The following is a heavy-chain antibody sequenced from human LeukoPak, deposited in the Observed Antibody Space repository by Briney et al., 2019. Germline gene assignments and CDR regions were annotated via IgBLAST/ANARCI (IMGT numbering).Heavy chain of an antibody. J-gene: IGHJ4*02. V-gene: IGHV4-59*01. D-gene: IGHD6-13*01. CDR1: GGSISSYY. CDR3: AREDWSIAAAGSFDY. Sequence: PSETLSLTCTVSGGSISSYYWSWIRQPPGKGLEWIGYIYYSGSTNYNPSLKSRVTISVDTSKNQFSLKLSSVTAADTAAYYCAREDWSIAAAGSFDYWGQGTLVTVSS. CDR2: IYYSGST.